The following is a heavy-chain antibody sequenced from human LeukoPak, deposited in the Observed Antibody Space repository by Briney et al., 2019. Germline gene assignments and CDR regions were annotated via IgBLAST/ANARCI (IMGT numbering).Heavy chain of an antibody. CDR1: GGSISSGGYS. CDR3: ARGDGDYGVGAFDI. D-gene: IGHD4-17*01. CDR2: IYHSGCT. J-gene: IGHJ3*02. V-gene: IGHV4-30-2*01. Sequence: SETLCLTCAVSGGSISSGGYSWSWIRQPPGKGLEWIGYIYHSGCTYYNPSLKTRVTISVDRSKNQFSLKLSSVTAADTAVYYCARGDGDYGVGAFDIWGQGIMVTVSS.